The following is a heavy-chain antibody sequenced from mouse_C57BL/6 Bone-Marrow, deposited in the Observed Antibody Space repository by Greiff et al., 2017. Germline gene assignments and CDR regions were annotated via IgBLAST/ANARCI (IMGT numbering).Heavy chain of an antibody. CDR3: ARYSNYFDY. Sequence: QVQLQQSGPELVKPGASVKISCKASGYAFSSSWMNWVKQRPGKGLEWIGRIYPGDGDTNYNGKFKGKATLTADKSSSTAYMQLSSLTSEDSAVYFCARYSNYFDYWGQGTTRTVSS. V-gene: IGHV1-82*01. J-gene: IGHJ2*01. D-gene: IGHD2-5*01. CDR1: GYAFSSSW. CDR2: IYPGDGDT.